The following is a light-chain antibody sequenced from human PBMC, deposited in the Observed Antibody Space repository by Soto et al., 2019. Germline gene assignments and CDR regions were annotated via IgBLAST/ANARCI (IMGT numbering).Light chain of an antibody. J-gene: IGLJ3*02. CDR1: NSDVGGYNY. CDR3: SSYTTSTTWV. Sequence: QSALTQPASVSGSPGQSIAISCTGTNSDVGGYNYVSWYPHHPGKAPKLMIYEVSNRPSGVSNRFSGSKSGNTASLTISGLQAEDEADYYCSSYTTSTTWVFGGGTKVTVL. V-gene: IGLV2-14*01. CDR2: EVS.